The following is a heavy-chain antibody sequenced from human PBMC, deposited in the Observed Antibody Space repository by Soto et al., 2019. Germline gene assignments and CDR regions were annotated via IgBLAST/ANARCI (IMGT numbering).Heavy chain of an antibody. Sequence: EVELVESGGGLVQPGGSLRLSCAASGFTLSSYWMHWVRQTPGKGLVWVSRLSGDGTGTRYADFVKGRFTISRDNAKSTLYLEMNSLKTDDPAVYYCASGGGGGSFDQWGQGTLVTVSS. CDR3: ASGGGGGSFDQ. CDR1: GFTLSSYW. J-gene: IGHJ4*02. D-gene: IGHD2-15*01. CDR2: LSGDGTGT. V-gene: IGHV3-74*01.